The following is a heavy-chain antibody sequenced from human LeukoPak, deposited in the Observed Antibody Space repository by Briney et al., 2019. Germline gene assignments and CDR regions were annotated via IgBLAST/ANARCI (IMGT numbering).Heavy chain of an antibody. CDR3: ARAPKYYYDSSGYYHPYNWSDP. D-gene: IGHD3-22*01. Sequence: ASVKVSCKASGYTFTSYGISWVRQAPGQGLEWMGWISAYNGNTNYAQKLQGRVTMTTDTSTSTAYMELRSLRSDDTAVYYCARAPKYYYDSSGYYHPYNWSDPWGQGTLVTVSS. CDR1: GYTFTSYG. J-gene: IGHJ5*02. V-gene: IGHV1-18*01. CDR2: ISAYNGNT.